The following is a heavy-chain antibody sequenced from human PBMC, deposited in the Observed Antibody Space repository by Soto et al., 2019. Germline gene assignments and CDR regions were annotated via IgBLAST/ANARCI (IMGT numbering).Heavy chain of an antibody. V-gene: IGHV1-69*01. CDR1: VCTFSSYA. D-gene: IGHD2-2*01. CDR2: IIPIPGTA. J-gene: IGHJ6*02. CDR3: ARSQGSSTSLDIYYYYYYGMDV. Sequence: QVQLVQSGAEVKKPGSSVKVSCKASVCTFSSYAISWVRQAPGQGLEWMGGIIPIPGTANYAQKFQGRVTITADESTSTAYMELSILRSEDTAVYYCARSQGSSTSLDIYYYYYYGMDVWGQGTTVTVSS.